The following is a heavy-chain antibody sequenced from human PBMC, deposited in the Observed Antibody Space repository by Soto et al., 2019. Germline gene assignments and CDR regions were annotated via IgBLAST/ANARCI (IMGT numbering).Heavy chain of an antibody. V-gene: IGHV3-33*01. Sequence: QVQLVESGGGVVQPGRSLRLSCAASGFTFSSYGMHWVRQAPGKGLEWVAVIWYDGSNKYYADSVKGRFTISRDNSKNTRYLQMNSLRAEDTAVYYCARETTVTTPPVYWGQGTLVTVSS. J-gene: IGHJ4*02. CDR2: IWYDGSNK. CDR1: GFTFSSYG. CDR3: ARETTVTTPPVY. D-gene: IGHD4-17*01.